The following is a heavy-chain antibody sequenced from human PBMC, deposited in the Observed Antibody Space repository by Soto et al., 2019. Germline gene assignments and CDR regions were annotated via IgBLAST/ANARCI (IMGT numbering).Heavy chain of an antibody. Sequence: GESLKISCKGSGYSFTSYWIGWVRQMPGKGLEWMGIIYPGDSDTRYSPSFQGRVTISADKSISTAYLQWSSLKASDTAMYYCARSHSNPEPYPYYYYGMDVWGQGTTVTVSS. V-gene: IGHV5-51*01. D-gene: IGHD4-4*01. J-gene: IGHJ6*02. CDR3: ARSHSNPEPYPYYYYGMDV. CDR1: GYSFTSYW. CDR2: IYPGDSDT.